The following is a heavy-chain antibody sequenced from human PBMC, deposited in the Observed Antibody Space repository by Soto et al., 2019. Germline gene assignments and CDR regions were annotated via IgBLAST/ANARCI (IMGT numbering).Heavy chain of an antibody. Sequence: QVQLQESGPGLVKPSQTLSLTCTVSGGSISSGGYYWSWIRQHPGKGVEWNGYIYYSGSTYYNPCLKSRGTITVDTSKNQSSLRLSSVTAADTAVYYCARSVFPWGQGTLVTVSS. CDR1: GGSISSGGYY. J-gene: IGHJ5*02. CDR3: ARSVFP. V-gene: IGHV4-31*03. CDR2: IYYSGST.